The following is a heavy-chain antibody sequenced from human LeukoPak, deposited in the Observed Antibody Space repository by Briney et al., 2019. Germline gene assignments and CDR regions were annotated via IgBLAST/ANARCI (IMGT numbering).Heavy chain of an antibody. CDR2: IYYSGST. J-gene: IGHJ4*02. V-gene: IGHV4-59*01. CDR1: GGSISSYY. D-gene: IGHD6-13*01. Sequence: PSETLSLTCTVSGGSISSYYWSWIRQPPGKGLEWIGYIYYSGSTNYNPSLKSRVTISVDTSKNQFSLKLSSVTAADTAVYYCAREGGYSSSWIDYWGQGTLATVSS. CDR3: AREGGYSSSWIDY.